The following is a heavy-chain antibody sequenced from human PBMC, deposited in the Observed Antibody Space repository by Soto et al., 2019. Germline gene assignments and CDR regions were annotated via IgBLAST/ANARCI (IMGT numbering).Heavy chain of an antibody. Sequence: SETLSLTCAVYGGSFSGYYWSWIRQPPGKGLEWIGEINHRGSTNYNPSLKSRVTMSVDTSKNQFSLKLSSVTAADTAVYYCARGGRIVGTTALFDYWGQGALVTVSS. J-gene: IGHJ4*02. V-gene: IGHV4-34*01. CDR2: INHRGST. CDR3: ARGGRIVGTTALFDY. CDR1: GGSFSGYY. D-gene: IGHD1-26*01.